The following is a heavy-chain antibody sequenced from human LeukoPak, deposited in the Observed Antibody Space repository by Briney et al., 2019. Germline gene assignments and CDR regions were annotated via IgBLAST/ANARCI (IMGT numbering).Heavy chain of an antibody. CDR1: GFTFSSFG. CDR2: IRYDGSNK. Sequence: GGSLRLSCAASGFTFSSFGIHWVRQAPGKGLEWVAFIRYDGSNKYYLDSVKGRFTISRDNSKNTLYLQMNSLRAEDTAVYYCARGSYYYYYYMDVWGKGTTVTVSS. V-gene: IGHV3-30*02. CDR3: ARGSYYYYYYMDV. J-gene: IGHJ6*03.